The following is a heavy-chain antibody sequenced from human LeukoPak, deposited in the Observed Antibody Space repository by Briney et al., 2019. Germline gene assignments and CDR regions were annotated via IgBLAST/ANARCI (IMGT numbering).Heavy chain of an antibody. D-gene: IGHD5-18*01. Sequence: PGGSLRLSCAASGFNFIGYSMTWVRRPPGKGLEWVSSISSADNTYYADSVEGRFTVSRDNAGKSLYLQMDGLRPEDTAVYYCAREGYTYGHGVDFWGQGTLVTVSS. CDR2: ISSADNT. V-gene: IGHV3-69-1*01. CDR1: GFNFIGYS. CDR3: AREGYTYGHGVDF. J-gene: IGHJ4*02.